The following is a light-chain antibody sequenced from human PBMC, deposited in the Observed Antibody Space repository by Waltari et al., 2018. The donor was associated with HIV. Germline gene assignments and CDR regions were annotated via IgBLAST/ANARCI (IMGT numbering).Light chain of an antibody. J-gene: IGLJ2*01. V-gene: IGLV1-44*01. Sequence: QSVLTQPPSASGAPGQRXXIXXSXXNSNIGDNAVXXXXKFPKTAPNILIHSNISRPCGFAGRFSGAKXGTSXSLTIIGLQSEDEANYYCXTLDXSLKGPLFGGGTKVXXL. CDR1: NSNIGDNA. CDR3: XTLDXSLKGPL. CDR2: SNI.